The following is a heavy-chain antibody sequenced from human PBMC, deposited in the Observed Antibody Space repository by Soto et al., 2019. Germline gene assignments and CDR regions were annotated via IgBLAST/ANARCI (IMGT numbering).Heavy chain of an antibody. CDR1: GFTFSSHA. CDR2: ISGSGGST. CDR3: ARDSYYDRSGYFDY. Sequence: GGSLRLSCAASGFTFSSHAMSWVRQAPGKGLEWVSGISGSGGSTYYADSEKGRFTISRDSAKNSLYLQINSLTAEDTAVYYCARDSYYDRSGYFDYWGQGTLVTVSS. D-gene: IGHD3-22*01. V-gene: IGHV3-23*01. J-gene: IGHJ4*02.